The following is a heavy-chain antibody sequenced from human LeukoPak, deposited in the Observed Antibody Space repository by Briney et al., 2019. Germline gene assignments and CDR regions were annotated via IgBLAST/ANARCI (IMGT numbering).Heavy chain of an antibody. CDR1: GFTFTTYW. CDR3: ARDKIVGATTGSYFDL. V-gene: IGHV3-7*01. D-gene: IGHD1-26*01. CDR2: INQDGSEK. J-gene: IGHJ2*01. Sequence: GGSLRLSCAASGFTFTTYWMSWVRQAPGKGLEWVANINQDGSEKYYVDSMKGRFTISRDNTKNSLYLQMNSLRAEDTAAYYCARDKIVGATTGSYFDLWGRGTLVTVSS.